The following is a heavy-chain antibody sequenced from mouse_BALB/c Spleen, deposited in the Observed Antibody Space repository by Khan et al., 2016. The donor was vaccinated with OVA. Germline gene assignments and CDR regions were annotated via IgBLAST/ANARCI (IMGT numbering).Heavy chain of an antibody. J-gene: IGHJ4*01. CDR2: ISSGSSTI. CDR3: ARGGYDAMDY. V-gene: IGHV5-17*02. CDR1: VFTFSSFG. Sequence: EVELVESGGGLVQPGGSRKLSCAASVFTFSSFGMHWVRQAPEKGLGWVAYISSGSSTIYYADTVKGRFTISRDNPKNTLFLQMTSLRSEDTAMYYGARGGYDAMDYWGQGTSVTVSS.